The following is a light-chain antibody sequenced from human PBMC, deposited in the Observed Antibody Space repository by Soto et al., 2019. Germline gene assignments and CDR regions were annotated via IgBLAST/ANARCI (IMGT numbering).Light chain of an antibody. Sequence: QSALKQPPSVSAAPGQKVTISCSGSSSNIGNYYVSWYQHLPGTAPKLLIYDNNKRPSGIPDRFSGSWSGTSATLGVTGLQSGDEGDYYCGTWDSSLSAGPYVFGTGTKVTVL. V-gene: IGLV1-51*01. CDR1: SSNIGNYY. J-gene: IGLJ1*01. CDR3: GTWDSSLSAGPYV. CDR2: DNN.